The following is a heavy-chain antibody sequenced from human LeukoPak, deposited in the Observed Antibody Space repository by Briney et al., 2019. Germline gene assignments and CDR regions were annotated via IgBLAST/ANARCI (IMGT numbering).Heavy chain of an antibody. V-gene: IGHV3-7*01. CDR1: GFTFNNYW. CDR3: ARDSGLRYPRNWFDP. Sequence: PGGSLRLSCVASGFTFNNYWMDWVRQAPGKGLEWVASIKPDGSQKDYVDSVKGRFTISRDNGKNSLYLQLNSLRAEDTAVYYCARDSGLRYPRNWFDPWGQGTLVTVSS. D-gene: IGHD3-9*01. J-gene: IGHJ5*02. CDR2: IKPDGSQK.